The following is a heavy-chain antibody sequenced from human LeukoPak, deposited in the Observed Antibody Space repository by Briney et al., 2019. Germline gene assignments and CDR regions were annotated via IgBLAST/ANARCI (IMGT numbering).Heavy chain of an antibody. V-gene: IGHV4-4*07. CDR2: VYISGST. CDR1: GGSISNYY. J-gene: IGHJ3*02. Sequence: SETLSLTCTVSGGSISNYYWSWIRQPAGKGLEWIGRVYISGSTNYNPSLKSRVTISVDTSKNQFSLKLSSVTAADTAVYSCARENRDADAFDIWGQGTMVTVSS. CDR3: ARENRDADAFDI.